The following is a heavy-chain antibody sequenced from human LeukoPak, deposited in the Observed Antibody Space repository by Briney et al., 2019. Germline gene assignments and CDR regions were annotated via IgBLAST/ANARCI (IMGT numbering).Heavy chain of an antibody. V-gene: IGHV3-30*18. CDR1: GFTFSSYG. J-gene: IGHJ4*02. CDR2: ISYDGSNK. Sequence: GGSLRLSCAASGFTFSSYGMHWVRQAPGKGLEWVAVISYDGSNKYYADSVKGRFTISRDNSKNTLYLQMNSLRAEDTAVYYCAKSGYHGSSGYNWGQGTLVTVSS. CDR3: AKSGYHGSSGYN. D-gene: IGHD3-22*01.